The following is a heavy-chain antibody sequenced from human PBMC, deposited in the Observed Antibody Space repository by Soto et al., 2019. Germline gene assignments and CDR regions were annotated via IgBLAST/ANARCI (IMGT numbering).Heavy chain of an antibody. CDR3: ARDHRNDYGDYFFDY. J-gene: IGHJ4*02. CDR1: GFTFSSYS. D-gene: IGHD4-17*01. CDR2: ISSSSSYI. V-gene: IGHV3-21*01. Sequence: PVGSLRLSCAASGFTFSSYSMNWVRQAPGKGLEWVSSISSSSSYIYYADSVKGRFTISRDNAKNSLYLQMNSLRAEDTAVYYCARDHRNDYGDYFFDYWGQGTLVTVSS.